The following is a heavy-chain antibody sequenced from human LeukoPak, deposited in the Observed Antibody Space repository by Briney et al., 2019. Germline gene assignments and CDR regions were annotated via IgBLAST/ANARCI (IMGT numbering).Heavy chain of an antibody. V-gene: IGHV4-59*08. CDR1: DGSIDNHY. D-gene: IGHD5-12*01. J-gene: IGHJ3*01. CDR3: ARRRKVAATGDAFDV. CDR2: VYYSGSI. Sequence: SETLSLTCTVSDGSIDNHYWNWIRQPSGKGLEWIGYVYYSGSINYNPSLKSRVTISVDTSKTHFSPKLNSVTAADTAVYYCARRRKVAATGDAFDVWGQGTVVTVSS.